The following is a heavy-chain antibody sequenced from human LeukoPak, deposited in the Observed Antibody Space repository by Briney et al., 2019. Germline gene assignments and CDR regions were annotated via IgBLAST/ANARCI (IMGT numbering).Heavy chain of an antibody. CDR1: GGSISSYY. D-gene: IGHD6-6*01. CDR2: IYTSGST. Sequence: SETLSLTCTVSGGSISSYYWSWIRQPPGKGLEWIGYIYTSGSTNYNPSLKSRVTISVDTSKNQFSLKLSSVTAADTAVYYCAGSPGGSSSLWFDPWGQGTLVTVSS. CDR3: AGSPGGSSSLWFDP. J-gene: IGHJ5*02. V-gene: IGHV4-4*09.